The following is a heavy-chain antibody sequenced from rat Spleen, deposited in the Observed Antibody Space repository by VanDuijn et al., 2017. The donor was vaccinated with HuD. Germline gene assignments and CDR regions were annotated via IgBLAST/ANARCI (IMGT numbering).Heavy chain of an antibody. D-gene: IGHD1-2*01. CDR3: ARDSSFYYFDY. V-gene: IGHV5-31*01. CDR1: GFTFNNYW. CDR2: ITNASGRT. Sequence: EVQLVESGGGLVQPGGSLKLSCVASGFTFNNYWMTWIRQAPGKGLEWVASITNASGRTYYPDSVKGRFTISSENAKSTLYLQMDSLRSEDTATYYCARDSSFYYFDYWGQGVMVTVSS. J-gene: IGHJ2*01.